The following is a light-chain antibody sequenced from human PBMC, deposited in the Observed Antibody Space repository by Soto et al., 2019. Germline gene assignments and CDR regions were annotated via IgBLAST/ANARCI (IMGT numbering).Light chain of an antibody. V-gene: IGKV3-20*01. CDR3: QQYGSSPWT. CDR1: QTVRNNY. CDR2: DAS. Sequence: EFVLTQSPGTLSLSPGERATLSCRASQTVRNNYLAWYQQKPGQAPRLLIYDASSRATGIPDRFCGGGSGTDFTLTISRLEPEDFAVYYCQQYGSSPWTFGQGTKVDIK. J-gene: IGKJ1*01.